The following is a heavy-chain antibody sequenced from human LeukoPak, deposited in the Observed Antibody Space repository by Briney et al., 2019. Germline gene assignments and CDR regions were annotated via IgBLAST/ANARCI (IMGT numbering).Heavy chain of an antibody. CDR3: ARVGYRGGDCYSGDYYYYMDV. D-gene: IGHD2-21*02. CDR2: INHSGST. Sequence: SETLSLTCAVYGGSFSGCYWSWIRQPPGKGLEWIGEINHSGSTNYNPSLKSRVTISVDTSKNQFSLKLSSVTAADPAVYYCARVGYRGGDCYSGDYYYYMDVWGKGTTVTVSS. V-gene: IGHV4-34*01. J-gene: IGHJ6*03. CDR1: GGSFSGCY.